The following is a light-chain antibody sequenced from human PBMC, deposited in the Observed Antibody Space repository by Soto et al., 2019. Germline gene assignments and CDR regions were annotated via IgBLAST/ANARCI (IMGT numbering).Light chain of an antibody. Sequence: DFVMTQSPDSLAVSLGERATINCKSSQSVFYSSNNKNYLVWYQQKPGQPPKLLISWASTRESGVPDRFSGSGSRTDFTLTISSLQAEDVAVYYCQQYYDIPYTFGQGTKLEIK. V-gene: IGKV4-1*01. J-gene: IGKJ2*01. CDR1: QSVFYSSNNKNY. CDR3: QQYYDIPYT. CDR2: WAS.